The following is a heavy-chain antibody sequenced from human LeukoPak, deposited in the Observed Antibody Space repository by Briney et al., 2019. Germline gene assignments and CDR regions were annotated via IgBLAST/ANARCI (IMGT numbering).Heavy chain of an antibody. CDR3: ARRSSGVIDSYYYYYYMDV. CDR2: IYYSGST. CDR1: GGSISSSSYY. J-gene: IGHJ6*03. Sequence: SETLSLTCTVSGGSISSSSYYWGWIRQPPGKGLEWIGGIYYSGSTYYNPSLKSRVTISVDTSKNQFSLKLSSVTAADTAVYYCARRSSGVIDSYYYYYYMDVWGKGTTVTVSS. D-gene: IGHD3-16*02. V-gene: IGHV4-39*01.